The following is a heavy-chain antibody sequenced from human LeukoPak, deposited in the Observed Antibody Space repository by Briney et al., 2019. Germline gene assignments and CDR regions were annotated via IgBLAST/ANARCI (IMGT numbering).Heavy chain of an antibody. V-gene: IGHV4-34*01. J-gene: IGHJ6*03. D-gene: IGHD6-13*01. CDR3: ARGMVAPAGPHYYYYMDV. Sequence: SETLSLTCAVYGGSFSGYYWSWIRQPPGNGLEWIGEINHSGSTNYNPSLKSRVTISVDTSKNQFSLKLSSVTAADTAVYYCARGMVAPAGPHYYYYMDVWGKGTTVTVSS. CDR1: GGSFSGYY. CDR2: INHSGST.